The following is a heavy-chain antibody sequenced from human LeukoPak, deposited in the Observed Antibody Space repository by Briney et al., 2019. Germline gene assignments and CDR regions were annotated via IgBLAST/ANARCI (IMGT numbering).Heavy chain of an antibody. CDR1: GFTFSSYS. CDR2: IYYSGST. J-gene: IGHJ4*02. D-gene: IGHD5-12*01. V-gene: IGHV4-39*07. Sequence: GSLRLSCAASGFTFSSYSMNWLRQPPGKGLEWIGSIYYSGSTYYNPSLKSRVTISVDTSKNQFSLKLSSVIAADTAVYYCARDHRGYADYFNYWGPGTLVTVSS. CDR3: ARDHRGYADYFNY.